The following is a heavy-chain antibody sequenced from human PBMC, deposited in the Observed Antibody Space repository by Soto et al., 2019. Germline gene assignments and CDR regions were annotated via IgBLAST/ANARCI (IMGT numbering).Heavy chain of an antibody. V-gene: IGHV3-21*01. Sequence: WGSLRLSCAAAGFMFSAYTKSWVRQAPGKGLEWLSSITSNSGHIDYADPGRGRSTICRGDGKNTRCLQTNSPLVEDTAVYSSVKGEDSDFRTGHNLFDFWGLGTLVTTSS. CDR1: GFMFSAYT. D-gene: IGHD3-3*01. CDR3: VKGEDSDFRTGHNLFDF. CDR2: ITSNSGHI. J-gene: IGHJ4*02.